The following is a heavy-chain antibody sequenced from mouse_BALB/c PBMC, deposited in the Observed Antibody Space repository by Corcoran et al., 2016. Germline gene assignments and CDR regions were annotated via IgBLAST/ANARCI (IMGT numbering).Heavy chain of an antibody. J-gene: IGHJ2*01. Sequence: EVQLQQSGAELVKPGASVKLSCTASGFNIKDTYMHWVKQRPEQGLEWIGRIDPANGNTKYDTKFQGKATITADTSSNTAYLQLSSLTSEDTAVYYCARINYYGRYFDYWGQGTTLTVSS. D-gene: IGHD1-1*01. CDR1: GFNIKDTY. CDR3: ARINYYGRYFDY. V-gene: IGHV14-3*02. CDR2: IDPANGNT.